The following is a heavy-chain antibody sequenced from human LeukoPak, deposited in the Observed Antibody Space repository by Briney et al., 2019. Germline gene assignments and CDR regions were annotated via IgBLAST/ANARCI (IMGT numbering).Heavy chain of an antibody. J-gene: IGHJ5*02. CDR1: GGSISSGDYY. D-gene: IGHD4-11*01. V-gene: IGHV4-30-4*01. CDR2: IYYSGST. Sequence: PSETLSLTCTVSGGSISSGDYYWSWIRQPPGKGLEWIGYIYYSGSTYYNPSLTSRVTISVDTSKNQFSLKLSSVTAADTAVYYCARDRGPTVTTSNWFDPWGQGTLVTVSS. CDR3: ARDRGPTVTTSNWFDP.